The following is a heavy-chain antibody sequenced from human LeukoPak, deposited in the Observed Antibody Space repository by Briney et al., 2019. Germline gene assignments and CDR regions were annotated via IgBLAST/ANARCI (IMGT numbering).Heavy chain of an antibody. D-gene: IGHD3-22*01. V-gene: IGHV3-23*01. Sequence: AGSLRLSCAASGFTFSSYAMSWVRQAPGKGLEWVSAISGSGGSTYYADSVKARFTIYRDNSKNTLYLQMNSLRAEDTAVYYCAKDATYYYDSSGYYSPAYFDYWGQGTLVTVSS. CDR1: GFTFSSYA. CDR3: AKDATYYYDSSGYYSPAYFDY. J-gene: IGHJ4*02. CDR2: ISGSGGST.